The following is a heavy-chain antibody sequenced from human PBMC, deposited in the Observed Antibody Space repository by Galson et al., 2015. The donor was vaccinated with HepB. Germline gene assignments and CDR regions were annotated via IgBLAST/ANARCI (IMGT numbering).Heavy chain of an antibody. D-gene: IGHD3-22*01. J-gene: IGHJ6*02. V-gene: IGHV3-21*01. Sequence: SLRLSCAASGFTFSSYSMNWVRQAPGKGLEWVSSISSSSSYIYYADSVKGRFTISRDNAKNSLYLQMNSLRAEDTAVYYCARDGTYYYDSSGGHYYYGMDVWGQGTTVTVSS. CDR2: ISSSSSYI. CDR3: ARDGTYYYDSSGGHYYYGMDV. CDR1: GFTFSSYS.